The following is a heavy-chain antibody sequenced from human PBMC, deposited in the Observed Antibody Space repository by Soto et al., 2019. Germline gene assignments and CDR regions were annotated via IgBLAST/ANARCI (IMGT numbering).Heavy chain of an antibody. CDR1: GGSISSYY. D-gene: IGHD6-13*01. CDR2: IYYSGST. CDR3: ARESGQQLHY. J-gene: IGHJ4*02. Sequence: SETLSLTCTVSGGSISSYYWSWIRQPPGKGLEWIGYIYYSGSTNYNPSLKSRVTISVDTSKNQFTLKLSSVTAADTAVYYCARESGQQLHYWGQGTLVTVSS. V-gene: IGHV4-59*01.